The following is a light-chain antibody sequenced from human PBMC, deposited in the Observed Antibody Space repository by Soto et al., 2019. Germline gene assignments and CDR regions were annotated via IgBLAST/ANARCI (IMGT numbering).Light chain of an antibody. CDR3: QQRSNWPSLP. J-gene: IGKJ4*01. V-gene: IGKV3-11*01. Sequence: MVSIKSPATLSSSPGAIATGPLRASQSVGSYLAWYQHKPGQAPRLLISDASNRATGIPARFSGSGSETDFTLTISSLEPEDSAVYYCQQRSNWPSLPFGGGTKVDIK. CDR2: DAS. CDR1: QSVGSY.